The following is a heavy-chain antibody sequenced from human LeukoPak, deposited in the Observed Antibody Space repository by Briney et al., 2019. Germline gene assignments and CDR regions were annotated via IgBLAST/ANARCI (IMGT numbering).Heavy chain of an antibody. CDR1: GFTFSIYD. CDR2: ISGSGGST. J-gene: IGHJ4*02. D-gene: IGHD2-2*01. CDR3: ARGSCSTTSCSQDY. V-gene: IGHV3-23*01. Sequence: GGSLRLSCAASGFTFSIYDMSWVRQAPGKGLEWVSAISGSGGSTYYTDSVKGRFTISRDNSKNTLDLQMNSLRAEDTAVYYCARGSCSTTSCSQDYWGQGTLLTVSS.